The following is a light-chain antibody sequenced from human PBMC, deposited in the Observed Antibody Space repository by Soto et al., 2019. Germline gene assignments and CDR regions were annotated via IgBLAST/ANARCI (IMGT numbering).Light chain of an antibody. CDR2: RNN. CDR3: AAWDDSMSGLV. CDR1: SSNIGSNY. V-gene: IGLV1-47*01. Sequence: QSVLTQPPSASGTPGQRVTISCSGSSSNIGSNYVYWYQQLPGTVPKLLIYRNNQRPSGVPDRFSGCKSGTSASLAISGLRSDDDADYYCAAWDDSMSGLVFGGGTKLTVL. J-gene: IGLJ2*01.